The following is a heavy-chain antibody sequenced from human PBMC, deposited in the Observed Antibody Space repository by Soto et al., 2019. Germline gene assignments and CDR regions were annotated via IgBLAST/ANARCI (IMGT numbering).Heavy chain of an antibody. V-gene: IGHV4-34*01. D-gene: IGHD3-3*01. CDR3: ARGRVLRFLPRYYYYMDV. Sequence: NPSETLSLTCAVYGGSFSGYYWSWIRQPPGKGLEWIGEINHSGSTNYNPSLKSRVTISVDTSKNQFSLKLSSVTAADTAVYYCARGRVLRFLPRYYYYMDVWGKGTTVTVSS. CDR2: INHSGST. CDR1: GGSFSGYY. J-gene: IGHJ6*03.